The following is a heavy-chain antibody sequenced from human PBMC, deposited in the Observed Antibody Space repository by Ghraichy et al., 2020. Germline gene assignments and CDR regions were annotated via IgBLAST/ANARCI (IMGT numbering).Heavy chain of an antibody. CDR3: ARAEGPFGYSYGYFWFDP. V-gene: IGHV4-61*01. J-gene: IGHJ5*02. D-gene: IGHD5-18*01. CDR2: IYYSGST. CDR1: GGSVSSGSYY. Sequence: SETLSLTCTVSGGSVSSGSYYWSWIRQPPGKGLEWIGYIYYSGSTNYNPSLKSRVTISVDTSKNQFSLKLSSVTAADTAVYYCARAEGPFGYSYGYFWFDPWGQGTLVTVSS.